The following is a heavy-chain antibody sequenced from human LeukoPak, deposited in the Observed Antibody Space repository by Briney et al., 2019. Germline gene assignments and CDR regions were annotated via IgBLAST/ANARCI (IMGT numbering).Heavy chain of an antibody. CDR2: ISYDGSNK. V-gene: IGHV3-30*18. CDR1: AFTFSSYG. D-gene: IGHD5-12*01. Sequence: GGSLRLSCAASAFTFSSYGMHWVRQAPGKGLEWVAVISYDGSNKYYADSVKGRFTISRDNSKNTLYLQMNSLRAEDTAVYYCAKGSSIVATILGYWGQGTLVTVSS. CDR3: AKGSSIVATILGY. J-gene: IGHJ4*02.